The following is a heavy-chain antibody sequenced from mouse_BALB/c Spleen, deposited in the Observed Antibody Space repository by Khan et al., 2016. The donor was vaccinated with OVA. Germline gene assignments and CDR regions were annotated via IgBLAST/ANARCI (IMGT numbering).Heavy chain of an antibody. J-gene: IGHJ3*01. Sequence: VQLQQSGAELVRPGALVKLSCKASGFNIKDYYILWVKQSPEQGLEWIGWIDPENGNTIYDPKFQAKASITADTSSNTAYLQLSSLTSDDTAVYYCARRGYGNNWFAFWGQGTLVTVSA. CDR2: IDPENGNT. CDR1: GFNIKDYY. V-gene: IGHV14-1*02. CDR3: ARRGYGNNWFAF. D-gene: IGHD2-1*01.